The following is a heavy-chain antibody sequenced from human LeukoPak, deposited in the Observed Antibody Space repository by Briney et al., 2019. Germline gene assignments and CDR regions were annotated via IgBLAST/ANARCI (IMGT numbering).Heavy chain of an antibody. V-gene: IGHV4-34*01. CDR1: GGSFSGYY. J-gene: IGHJ6*02. Sequence: KPSETLSLTCAVYGGSFSGYYWSWIRQPPGKGLEWIGEINHSGSTNYNPSLKSRVTISVDTSKNQFSLKLSSVTAADTAVYYCASLVSDSGSPSMDVWGQGTTVTVSS. CDR3: ASLVSDSGSPSMDV. D-gene: IGHD1-26*01. CDR2: INHSGST.